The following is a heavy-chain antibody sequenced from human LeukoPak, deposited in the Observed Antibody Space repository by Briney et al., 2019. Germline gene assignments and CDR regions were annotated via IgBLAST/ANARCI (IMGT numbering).Heavy chain of an antibody. D-gene: IGHD6-13*01. CDR2: IYTSGST. V-gene: IGHV4-4*07. Sequence: PSETLSLTCTVSGGSISSYYWSWIRQPAGKGLEWIGRIYTSGSTNYNPSLKSRVTMSVDTSKNQFSLKLSSVTAADTAAYYCAREGYSSSWYAAYYYYMDVWGKGTTVTVSS. CDR3: AREGYSSSWYAAYYYYMDV. CDR1: GGSISSYY. J-gene: IGHJ6*03.